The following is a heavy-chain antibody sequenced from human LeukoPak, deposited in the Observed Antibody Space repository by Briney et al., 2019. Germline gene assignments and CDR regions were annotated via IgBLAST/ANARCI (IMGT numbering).Heavy chain of an antibody. CDR2: ISGSGGST. J-gene: IGHJ4*02. D-gene: IGHD5-24*01. V-gene: IGHV3-23*01. CDR3: ARDYVVNGMATPSFDY. Sequence: PGGSLRLSCAASGFTFSSYAMSWVRQAPGKGLEWVSAISGSGGSTYYADSVKGRFTISRDNSKNTLYLQMNSLRAEDTAVYYCARDYVVNGMATPSFDYWGQGTLVTVSS. CDR1: GFTFSSYA.